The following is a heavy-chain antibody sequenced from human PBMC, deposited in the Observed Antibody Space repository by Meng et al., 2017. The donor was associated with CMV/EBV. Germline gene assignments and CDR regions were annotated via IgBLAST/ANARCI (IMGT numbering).Heavy chain of an antibody. CDR1: GFTFSSYA. CDR3: AKDPKAPPPRLWFGEKWGDY. D-gene: IGHD3-10*01. CDR2: ISGSGGST. Sequence: GESLKISCAASGFTFSSYAMSWVRQAPGKGLEWVSAISGSGGSTYYADSVKGRFTISRDNSKNTLYLKMNSLRAEDTAVYYCAKDPKAPPPRLWFGEKWGDYWGQGTLVTVSS. J-gene: IGHJ4*02. V-gene: IGHV3-23*01.